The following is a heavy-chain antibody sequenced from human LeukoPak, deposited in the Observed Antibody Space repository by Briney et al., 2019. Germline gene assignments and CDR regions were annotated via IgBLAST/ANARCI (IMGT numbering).Heavy chain of an antibody. CDR2: IYYSGST. J-gene: IGHJ4*02. CDR3: ARDPYGSGSK. CDR1: GYSISGGYY. Sequence: KASETLSLTCTVSGYSISGGYYWGWIRQPPGKGLEWIGSIYYSGSTYYNPSLKSRVTVSVDTSKNQFSLKVTSVTAADTAVYYCARDPYGSGSKWGQGTLVTVSS. D-gene: IGHD3-10*01. V-gene: IGHV4-38-2*02.